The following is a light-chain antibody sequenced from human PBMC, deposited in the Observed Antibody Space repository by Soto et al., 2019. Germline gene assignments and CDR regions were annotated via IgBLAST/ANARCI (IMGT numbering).Light chain of an antibody. CDR3: SSYAGSNNLV. CDR1: SSDVGGNNF. Sequence: QSVLTQPPSASGSPGQSVTISCTGTSSDVGGNNFVSWYQQHPDKAPKLMIYEVSKRPSGVPDRFSGSKSGNTASLTVSGLQAEDEADYYCSSYAGSNNLVFGGGTQLTVL. CDR2: EVS. V-gene: IGLV2-8*01. J-gene: IGLJ2*01.